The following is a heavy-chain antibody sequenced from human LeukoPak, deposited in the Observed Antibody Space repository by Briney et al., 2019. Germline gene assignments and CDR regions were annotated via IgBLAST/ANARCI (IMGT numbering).Heavy chain of an antibody. CDR2: ISSSSSYI. CDR3: ARDRGIAAAGRGPYYFDY. J-gene: IGHJ4*02. V-gene: IGHV3-21*01. CDR1: GFTFSSYS. D-gene: IGHD6-13*01. Sequence: GGSLRLSCAASGFTFSSYSMNWVRQAPGKGLEWVSSISSSSSYIYYADSVKGRFTISRDNAKNSLYLQMNSLRAEDTAVYYCARDRGIAAAGRGPYYFDYWGQGTLVTASS.